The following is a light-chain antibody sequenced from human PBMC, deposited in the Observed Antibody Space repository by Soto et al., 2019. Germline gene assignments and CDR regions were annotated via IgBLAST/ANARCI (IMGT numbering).Light chain of an antibody. Sequence: DIQLTQSPSTLSASVGDRATITCRASQSISSWLAWYQQKPGKAPKLLVYKASSLESGVPPRFSGSGSGTEFTLTISTLQPDDFATYYCQQYEAYPLTFGGGTKVEI. CDR2: KAS. J-gene: IGKJ4*01. CDR1: QSISSW. CDR3: QQYEAYPLT. V-gene: IGKV1-5*03.